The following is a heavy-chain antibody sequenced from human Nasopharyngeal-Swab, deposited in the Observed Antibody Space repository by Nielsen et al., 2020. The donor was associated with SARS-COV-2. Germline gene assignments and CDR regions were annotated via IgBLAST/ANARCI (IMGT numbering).Heavy chain of an antibody. CDR2: ISSSSSTI. D-gene: IGHD5-12*01. CDR3: ARDGGLGYSGYDTLDAFDI. J-gene: IGHJ3*02. V-gene: IGHV3-48*04. Sequence: VRQAPGQGLEWVSYISSSSSTIYYADSVKGRFTISRDNAKNSLYLQMNSLRAEDTAVYYCARDGGLGYSGYDTLDAFDIWGQGTMGTVSS.